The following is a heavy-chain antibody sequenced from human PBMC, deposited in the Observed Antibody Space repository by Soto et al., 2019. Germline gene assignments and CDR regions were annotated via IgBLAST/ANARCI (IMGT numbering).Heavy chain of an antibody. J-gene: IGHJ4*02. CDR2: VSAYSGHT. CDR3: ARPSGSYGDYAWSLAY. Sequence: QVQLVQSGAEVTKPGASVKVSCKASGYAFGGYAISWVRQAPGQGLEWMGWVSAYSGHTDYAQNLQGRVSMTTETSTSTAYMELGSLTSDDTAVYYCARPSGSYGDYAWSLAYWGQGTLVTVSS. CDR1: GYAFGGYA. D-gene: IGHD4-17*01. V-gene: IGHV1-18*04.